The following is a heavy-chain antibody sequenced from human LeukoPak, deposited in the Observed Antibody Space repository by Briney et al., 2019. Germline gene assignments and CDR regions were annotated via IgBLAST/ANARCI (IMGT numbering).Heavy chain of an antibody. CDR2: INTNTGNP. Sequence: ASVKVSCKASGYTFTSYAMNWVRQAPGQGLEWMGWINTNTGNPTYAQGFTGRFVFSLDTSVSTAYLQISSLKAEDTAVYYCARDLRLELRDLNWFDPWGQGTLVTVSS. CDR1: GYTFTSYA. D-gene: IGHD1-7*01. CDR3: ARDLRLELRDLNWFDP. V-gene: IGHV7-4-1*02. J-gene: IGHJ5*02.